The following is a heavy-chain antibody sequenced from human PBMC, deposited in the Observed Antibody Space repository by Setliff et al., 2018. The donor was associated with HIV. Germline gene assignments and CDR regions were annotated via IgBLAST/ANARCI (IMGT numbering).Heavy chain of an antibody. CDR3: ARPGSSSSYYAMDV. J-gene: IGHJ6*02. Sequence: SETLSLTCTVSGGSISSGDYYWSWIRQPPGKGLEWIGEINHSGSTNYNPSLRSRVTFSVDPSQNQFSLILRSVTAADTAVYYCARPGSSSSYYAMDVWGQGTTVTVSS. D-gene: IGHD3-10*01. CDR1: GGSISSGDYY. CDR2: INHSGST. V-gene: IGHV4-61*08.